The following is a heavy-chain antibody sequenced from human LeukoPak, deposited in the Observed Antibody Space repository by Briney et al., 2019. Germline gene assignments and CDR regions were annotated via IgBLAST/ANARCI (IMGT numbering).Heavy chain of an antibody. CDR2: ISGSGGST. CDR1: GFTFSSYA. J-gene: IGHJ4*02. D-gene: IGHD6-19*01. Sequence: PGGSLRLSCAASGFTFSSYAMSWVRQAPGKGLEWVSAISGSGGSTYYADSVKGRFTISRDNSKNTLYLQMNSLRVEDTAVYYCAKAPAVAYYFDYWGQGTLVTVSS. CDR3: AKAPAVAYYFDY. V-gene: IGHV3-23*01.